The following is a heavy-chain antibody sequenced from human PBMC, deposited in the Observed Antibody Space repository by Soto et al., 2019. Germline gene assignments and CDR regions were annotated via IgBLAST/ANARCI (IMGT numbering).Heavy chain of an antibody. CDR2: ISSSSSYI. CDR3: ARDGHYDFWGGKFDY. V-gene: IGHV3-21*01. D-gene: IGHD3-3*01. J-gene: IGHJ4*02. CDR1: GFTFSSYS. Sequence: PGGSLRLSCAASGFTFSSYSMNWVRQAPGKGLEWVSSISSSSSYIYYADSVKGRFTISRDNAKNSLYLQMNSLRAEDTAVYYCARDGHYDFWGGKFDYWGQETLVTVSS.